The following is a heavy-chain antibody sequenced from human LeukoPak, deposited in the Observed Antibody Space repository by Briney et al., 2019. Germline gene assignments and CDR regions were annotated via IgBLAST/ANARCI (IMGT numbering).Heavy chain of an antibody. V-gene: IGHV3-48*01. Sequence: GGSLRLSCAASGFTFSNYSMNWVRQAPGKGLEWVSYITSSSSTIYYADSVKGRFTISRDNAKNSLYLQMNSLRVEDTAVYYCARGGSSGSMIYWGQGTLVTVSS. J-gene: IGHJ4*02. CDR2: ITSSSSTI. CDR1: GFTFSNYS. CDR3: ARGGSSGSMIY. D-gene: IGHD3-22*01.